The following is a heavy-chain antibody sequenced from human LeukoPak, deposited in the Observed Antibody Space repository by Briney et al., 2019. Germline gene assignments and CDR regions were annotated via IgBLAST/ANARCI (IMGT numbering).Heavy chain of an antibody. CDR3: ARRAGAYSHPYDY. CDR1: GGSISSGNYY. J-gene: IGHJ4*02. V-gene: IGHV4-61*02. Sequence: PSQTLSLTCTVSGGSISSGNYYWSWIRQPAGKGLEWIGRIYTSGSTNYNPSLKSRVTISVDTSKNQLPLNLSSVTAADTAVYYCARRAGAYSHPYDYWGQGTLVTVSS. CDR2: IYTSGST. D-gene: IGHD4/OR15-4a*01.